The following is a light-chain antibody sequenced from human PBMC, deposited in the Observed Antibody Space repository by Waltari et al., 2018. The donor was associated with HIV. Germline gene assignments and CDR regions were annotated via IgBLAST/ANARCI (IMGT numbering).Light chain of an antibody. J-gene: IGLJ2*01. CDR1: SSDVGGYKY. V-gene: IGLV2-14*01. CDR3: ISFTTTNSPHVL. Sequence: QSALTQPASVSGSPGQSITISCTGTSSDVGGYKYVSWYQQHPGKAPKLMIYEVNNRPSVSSDRFSGSKSANTASLTISGLQADDEADYYCISFTTTNSPHVLFGGGTKLTV. CDR2: EVN.